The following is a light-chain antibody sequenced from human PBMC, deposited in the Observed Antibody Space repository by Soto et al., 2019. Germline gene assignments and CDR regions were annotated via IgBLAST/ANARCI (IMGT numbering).Light chain of an antibody. CDR1: QSVSSK. CDR2: GAS. Sequence: IVMTQSPATLSVSPGERATLSCRASQSVSSKLAWCQQKPGQGPRLLIYGASTRATGIPARFSGSGSGTEFTLNISSLQSEDFAVYYCQHYSTWLWTFGQGTKVEIK. J-gene: IGKJ1*01. V-gene: IGKV3-15*01. CDR3: QHYSTWLWT.